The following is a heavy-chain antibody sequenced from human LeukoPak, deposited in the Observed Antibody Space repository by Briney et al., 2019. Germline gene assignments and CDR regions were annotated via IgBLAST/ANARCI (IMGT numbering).Heavy chain of an antibody. Sequence: SETLSLTCAVSGYSISSGYYWGWIRQPPGKGLEWIGSIYHSGSTYYNPSLKGRVTISVDTSKNQFSLKLSSVTAADTAVYYCARVASSHDFDYWGQGTLVTVSS. CDR1: GYSISSGYY. D-gene: IGHD6-13*01. V-gene: IGHV4-38-2*01. CDR2: IYHSGST. CDR3: ARVASSHDFDY. J-gene: IGHJ4*02.